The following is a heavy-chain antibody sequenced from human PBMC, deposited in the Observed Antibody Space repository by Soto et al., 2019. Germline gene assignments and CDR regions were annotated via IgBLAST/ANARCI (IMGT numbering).Heavy chain of an antibody. V-gene: IGHV6-1*01. J-gene: IGHJ5*02. CDR2: TYYRSKWYN. Sequence: SQTLSLTCAISGDSVSSNSAAWNWIRQSPSRGLEWLGRTYYRSKWYNDYAVSVKSRITINPDTSKNQFSLQLNSVTPEDTAVYYCARELKDFWSGYYTGWFDPWAQGTIVTVSA. CDR1: GDSVSSNSAA. CDR3: ARELKDFWSGYYTGWFDP. D-gene: IGHD3-3*01.